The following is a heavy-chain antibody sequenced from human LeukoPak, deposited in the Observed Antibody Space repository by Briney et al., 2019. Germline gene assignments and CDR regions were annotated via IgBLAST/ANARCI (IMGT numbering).Heavy chain of an antibody. CDR3: ARTYYYDPFDF. J-gene: IGHJ4*02. CDR1: GGSISNSGYY. D-gene: IGHD3-22*01. CDR2: IYYSGST. Sequence: SETLSLTCTVSGGSISNSGYYWGWIRQPPGKGLEWIGNIYYSGSTYYNPSLKSRVTISVDTSKNQFSLKLSSVTAADTAVYYCARTYYYDPFDFWGQGTLVTVSS. V-gene: IGHV4-39*01.